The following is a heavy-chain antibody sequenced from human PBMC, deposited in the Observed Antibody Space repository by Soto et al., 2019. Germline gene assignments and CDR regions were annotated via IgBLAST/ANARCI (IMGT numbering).Heavy chain of an antibody. CDR2: ISGDSFHT. Sequence: QVQLLESGGGLVKPGGPLRLSCVASGFTVSAYYMAWIRQAPGKGLEWISYISGDSFHTNHADSVKGRFTISRDNAKNSLYLQMNSLRAEDTAVYFCATGQQVRMADIWGQGTMVTVSS. CDR3: ATGQQVRMADI. J-gene: IGHJ3*02. CDR1: GFTVSAYY. D-gene: IGHD6-13*01. V-gene: IGHV3-11*03.